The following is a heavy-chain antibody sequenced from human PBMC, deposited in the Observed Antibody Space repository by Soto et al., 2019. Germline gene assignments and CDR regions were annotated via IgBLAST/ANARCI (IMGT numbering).Heavy chain of an antibody. Sequence: SVKVSCKAAGGTFSNYALSWVRQAPGQGLEWMGGIIPIFGTTNYAQKFQGRVTITADDSATTAHMELSSLRSEDTAVYYCARGRGIGFSSSWNIYWFYNMDVWGQGTTVTVSS. V-gene: IGHV1-69*13. D-gene: IGHD6-13*01. CDR2: IIPIFGTT. CDR3: ARGRGIGFSSSWNIYWFYNMDV. J-gene: IGHJ6*02. CDR1: GGTFSNYA.